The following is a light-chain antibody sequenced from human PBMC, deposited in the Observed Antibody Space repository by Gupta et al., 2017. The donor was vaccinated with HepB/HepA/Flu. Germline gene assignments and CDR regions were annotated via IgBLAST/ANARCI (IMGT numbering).Light chain of an antibody. CDR1: SSDVGAYNF. J-gene: IGLJ1*01. Sequence: QSALTQPASVSGSPGQSITLSSTGTSSDVGAYNFVSWFQQDPGKAPKLIIFDVDKRTSGVSNRFSGSKSGNTASLTISGLQAEDEADYYCSAYTSSNTYVFGTGTKVTVL. CDR2: DVD. CDR3: SAYTSSNTYV. V-gene: IGLV2-14*03.